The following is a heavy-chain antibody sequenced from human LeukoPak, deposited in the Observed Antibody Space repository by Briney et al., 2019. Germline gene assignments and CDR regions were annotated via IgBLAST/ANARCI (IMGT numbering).Heavy chain of an antibody. CDR1: GYTFTSYG. Sequence: GASAKVSCKASGYTFTSYGISWVRQAPGQGLEWMGGIIPIFGTPNYAQKFQGRVTITADESTSTAYMELSSLRSEDTAVYYCATVERSIAVAGNGLASNYYFDYWGQGTLVTVSS. D-gene: IGHD6-19*01. CDR3: ATVERSIAVAGNGLASNYYFDY. J-gene: IGHJ4*02. V-gene: IGHV1-69*13. CDR2: IIPIFGTP.